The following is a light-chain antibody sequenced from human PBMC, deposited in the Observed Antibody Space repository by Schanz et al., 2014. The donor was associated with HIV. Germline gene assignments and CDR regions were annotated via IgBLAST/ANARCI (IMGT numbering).Light chain of an antibody. CDR2: DVN. J-gene: IGLJ3*02. CDR1: SRDIGGHDY. Sequence: QSALTQPASVSGSPGQSITISCSGTSRDIGGHDYVSWYQQHPGKVPKLIIYDVNNRPSGISARFSASKSGNTASLTIFGLQAEDEAEYYCCSYTGSGTLWVFGGGTKLTVL. V-gene: IGLV2-14*03. CDR3: CSYTGSGTLWV.